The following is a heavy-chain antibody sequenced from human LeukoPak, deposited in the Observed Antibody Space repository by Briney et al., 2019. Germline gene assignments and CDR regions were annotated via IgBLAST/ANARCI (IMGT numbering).Heavy chain of an antibody. D-gene: IGHD1-26*01. CDR3: AKDITQSGTYGGPHNY. CDR2: ISGSGSRS. Sequence: GESLRLSCAASGFTFSSFAMSWVRQAPGKGLEWVSSISGSGSRSYYADSVKGRFTISRDNSKNTLYLQMNSLRAEDTAVYYCAKDITQSGTYGGPHNYWGQGTLVSVSS. CDR1: GFTFSSFA. J-gene: IGHJ4*02. V-gene: IGHV3-23*01.